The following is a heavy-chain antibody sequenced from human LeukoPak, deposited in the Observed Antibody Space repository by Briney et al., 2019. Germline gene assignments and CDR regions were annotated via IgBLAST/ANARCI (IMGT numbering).Heavy chain of an antibody. J-gene: IGHJ4*02. CDR3: AKWGDYDVLTGYYVSDY. CDR1: GFTFSSYS. D-gene: IGHD3-9*01. Sequence: PGGSLRLSCAASGFTFSSYSMNWVRQAPGKGLEWVSSISSSSSYIYYADSVKGRFTISRDNSKNTVFLQMNSLRAEDTAVYYCAKWGDYDVLTGYYVSDYWGQGTLVTVSS. CDR2: ISSSSSYI. V-gene: IGHV3-21*04.